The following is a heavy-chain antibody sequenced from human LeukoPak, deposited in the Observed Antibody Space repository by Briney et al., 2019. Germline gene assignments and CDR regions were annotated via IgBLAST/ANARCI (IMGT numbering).Heavy chain of an antibody. Sequence: ASVKVSCKASGGTFSSYAISWVRQAPGQGLEWMGWIHPNSGGTNYAQNFQGRVTMTRDTSISTAYMELSRLRSDDTAVYYCARRPSGSYDYWGQGTLVTVSS. CDR1: GGTFSSYA. J-gene: IGHJ4*02. CDR3: ARRPSGSYDY. D-gene: IGHD1-26*01. CDR2: IHPNSGGT. V-gene: IGHV1-2*02.